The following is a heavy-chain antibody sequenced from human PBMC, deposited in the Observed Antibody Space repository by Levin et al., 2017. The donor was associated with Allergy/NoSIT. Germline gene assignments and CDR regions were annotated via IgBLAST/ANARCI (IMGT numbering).Heavy chain of an antibody. Sequence: SETLSLTCTVSGGSISSYYWSWIRQPPGKGLEWIGYIYYSGSNNYNPSLKSRVTISVDTSKNQFSLKLSSVTAADTAVYYCARHLSLTGKYGMDVWGQGTTVTVSS. J-gene: IGHJ6*02. V-gene: IGHV4-59*08. CDR1: GGSISSYY. CDR2: IYYSGSN. CDR3: ARHLSLTGKYGMDV.